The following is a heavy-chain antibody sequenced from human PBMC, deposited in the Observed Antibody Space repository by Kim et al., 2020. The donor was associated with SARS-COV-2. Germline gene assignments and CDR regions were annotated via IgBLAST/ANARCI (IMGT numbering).Heavy chain of an antibody. Sequence: GGSLRLSCAASGFTFSSYWMSWVRQAPGKGLEWVANIKQDGSEKYYVDSVKGRFTISRDNAKNSLYLQMNSLRAEDTAVYYCATRPHTLVSERYFDYWGQGTLVTVSS. CDR2: IKQDGSEK. CDR3: ATRPHTLVSERYFDY. J-gene: IGHJ4*02. D-gene: IGHD1-1*01. CDR1: GFTFSSYW. V-gene: IGHV3-7*03.